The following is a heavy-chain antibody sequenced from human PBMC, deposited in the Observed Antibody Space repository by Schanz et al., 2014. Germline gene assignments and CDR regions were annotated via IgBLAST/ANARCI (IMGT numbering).Heavy chain of an antibody. D-gene: IGHD3-10*01. CDR2: IWYDGSNK. Sequence: VQLLESGGGLVQPGGSLRLSCTASGFTFSSYSMNWVRQAPGKGLEWVAVIWYDGSNKYYADSVKGRFTISRDNAKNTLYLQMNTLRAEDTAVYYCAKGRFGELSAFDIWGQGTMVTVSS. CDR1: GFTFSSYS. V-gene: IGHV3-33*03. J-gene: IGHJ3*02. CDR3: AKGRFGELSAFDI.